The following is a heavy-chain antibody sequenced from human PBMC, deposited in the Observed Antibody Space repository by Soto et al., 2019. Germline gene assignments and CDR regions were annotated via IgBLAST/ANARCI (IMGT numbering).Heavy chain of an antibody. D-gene: IGHD3-22*01. Sequence: HPGGSLRLSCAASGFTVSSNYMSWVRQAPGKGLEWVSAISGSGGSTYYADSVKGRFTISRDNSKNTLYLQMNSLRAEDTAVYYCAKDPYYYDSSGYYWGQGTLVTVSS. J-gene: IGHJ4*02. V-gene: IGHV3-23*01. CDR2: ISGSGGST. CDR3: AKDPYYYDSSGYY. CDR1: GFTVSSNY.